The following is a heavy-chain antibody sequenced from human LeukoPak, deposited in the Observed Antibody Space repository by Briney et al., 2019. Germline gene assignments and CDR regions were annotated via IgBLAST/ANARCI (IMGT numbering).Heavy chain of an antibody. CDR1: GGTFSSYT. D-gene: IGHD5-18*01. CDR3: ASSPGGYSYGFYY. Sequence: SVKVSCKASGGTFSSYTISWVRQAPGQGLEWMGRIIPTLGIANYAQKFQGRVTITADKSTSTAYMELSSLRSEDTAVYCCASSPGGYSYGFYYWGQGTLVTVSS. V-gene: IGHV1-69*02. CDR2: IIPTLGIA. J-gene: IGHJ4*02.